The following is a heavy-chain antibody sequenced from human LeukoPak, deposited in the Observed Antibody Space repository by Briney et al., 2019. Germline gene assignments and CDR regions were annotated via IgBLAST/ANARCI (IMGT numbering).Heavy chain of an antibody. D-gene: IGHD2-2*03. CDR1: GGSISSYY. CDR3: ARLFGYCSSTSSDPRPMDV. Sequence: PSETLSLTCTVSGGSISSYYWSWIRQPPGKGLEWIGYIYYSGSTNYNPSLKSRVTISVDTSKNQFSLKLSSVTAADTAVYYCARLFGYCSSTSSDPRPMDVWGKGTTVTVSS. CDR2: IYYSGST. J-gene: IGHJ6*03. V-gene: IGHV4-59*08.